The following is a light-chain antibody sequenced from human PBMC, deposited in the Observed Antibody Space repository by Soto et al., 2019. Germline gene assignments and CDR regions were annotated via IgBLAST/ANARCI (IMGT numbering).Light chain of an antibody. J-gene: IGKJ1*01. CDR3: LQDYGDSWT. Sequence: QMTQSPSSLSASVGEKIIITCRASRDVGSDVSWYQQKPGQAPKLLIYAASNLYTGVPSRFSGSRSGTEFTLTISSLQPEDFASYYCLQDYGDSWTFGQGTKVEIE. CDR1: RDVGSD. V-gene: IGKV1-6*01. CDR2: AAS.